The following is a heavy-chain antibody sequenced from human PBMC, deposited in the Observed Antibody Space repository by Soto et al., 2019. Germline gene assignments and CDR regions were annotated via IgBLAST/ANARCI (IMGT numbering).Heavy chain of an antibody. CDR1: GGSFSGYY. J-gene: IGHJ4*02. V-gene: IGHV4-34*01. D-gene: IGHD2-8*02. Sequence: QVQLQQWGAGLLKPSETLSLTCAVYGGSFSGYYWTWIRQPPGTGLEWIGEINHSGSTNYNPSLKSRVTKSVEPSKNPVFLKLTSVTAADTAVYYCARDKITGLFDYWGQGTLVTVSS. CDR2: INHSGST. CDR3: ARDKITGLFDY.